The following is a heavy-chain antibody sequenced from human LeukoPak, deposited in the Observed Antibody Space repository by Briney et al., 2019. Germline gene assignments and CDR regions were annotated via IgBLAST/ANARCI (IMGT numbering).Heavy chain of an antibody. CDR2: IYYSGST. J-gene: IGHJ5*02. CDR1: GGSISSYY. CDR3: AGEDSINYYDSSGYRREANWFDP. Sequence: SETLSLTCTVSGGSISSYYWSWIRQPPGKGLEWIGYIYYSGSTNYNPSLKSRVTISVDTSKNQFSLKLSSVTAADTAVYYCAGEDSINYYDSSGYRREANWFDPWGQGTLVTVSS. V-gene: IGHV4-59*01. D-gene: IGHD3-22*01.